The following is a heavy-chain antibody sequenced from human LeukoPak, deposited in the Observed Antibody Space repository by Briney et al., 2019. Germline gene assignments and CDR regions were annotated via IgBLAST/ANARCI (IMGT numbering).Heavy chain of an antibody. CDR2: IKYDGDEE. Sequence: GGSLRLSCAASGFAFSDYWMSWMRQAPGKGLEWVANIKYDGDEEYYVDSVKGRFTISRDNAKNSLYLQLHSLRVEDTAVYYCKSGGAAPGSFDNWGQGTLVTVSP. CDR1: GFAFSDYW. V-gene: IGHV3-7*01. D-gene: IGHD6-13*01. J-gene: IGHJ4*02. CDR3: KSGGAAPGSFDN.